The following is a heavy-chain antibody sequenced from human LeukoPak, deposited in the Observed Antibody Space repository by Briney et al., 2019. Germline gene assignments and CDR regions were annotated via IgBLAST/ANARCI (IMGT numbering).Heavy chain of an antibody. D-gene: IGHD6-19*01. CDR3: ARDGSSGWYKGGFVDY. V-gene: IGHV4-38-2*02. CDR1: GYSISSGYY. CDR2: IYHSGST. J-gene: IGHJ4*02. Sequence: LETLSLTCTVSGYSISSGYYWGWIRRPPGKGLEWIGSIYHSGSTYYNPSLKSRVTISVDTSKNQFSLKLSSVTAADTAVYYCARDGSSGWYKGGFVDYWGQGTLVTVSS.